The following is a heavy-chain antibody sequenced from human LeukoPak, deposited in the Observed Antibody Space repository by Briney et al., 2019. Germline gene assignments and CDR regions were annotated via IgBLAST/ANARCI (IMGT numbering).Heavy chain of an antibody. CDR2: ISGGGDST. CDR1: GFTFSSYA. Sequence: GGSLRLSCAASGFTFSSYAMSWVRQAPGKGLEWVSAISGGGDSTYFADSVKGRFTISRDNSKNTLYLQMNTLGAEDTAVYYCAKGSSSWYPFDYWGQGTLVTVSS. D-gene: IGHD6-13*01. CDR3: AKGSSSWYPFDY. V-gene: IGHV3-23*01. J-gene: IGHJ4*02.